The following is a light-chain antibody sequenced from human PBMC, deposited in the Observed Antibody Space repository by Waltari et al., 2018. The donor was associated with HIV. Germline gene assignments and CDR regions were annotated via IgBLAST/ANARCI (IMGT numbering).Light chain of an antibody. CDR2: ADT. V-gene: IGLV3-1*01. Sequence: SYEVTQPPSLSVSPGQTASITCPGDKLGDKYACWYQQKPGQSHILVIYADTKRPPGIPGRFSASNSGNTATLTIAGTQAMDEADYYCQAWDSTTRVFGGGTKLTVL. CDR1: KLGDKY. CDR3: QAWDSTTRV. J-gene: IGLJ3*02.